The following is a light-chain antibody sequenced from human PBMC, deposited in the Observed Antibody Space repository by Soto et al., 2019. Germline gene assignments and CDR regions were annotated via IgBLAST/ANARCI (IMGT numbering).Light chain of an antibody. Sequence: SYDLTQPPSVSVAPGQTARITCTENHIGSESVHWYQQRPGQAPLLVVFDNTDRPSGIPDRFSGSNSGNTATLTINRVEAGDEADYFCQVWDVGADYLVFGGGTKLTVL. CDR3: QVWDVGADYLV. CDR2: DNT. CDR1: HIGSES. V-gene: IGLV3-21*02. J-gene: IGLJ2*01.